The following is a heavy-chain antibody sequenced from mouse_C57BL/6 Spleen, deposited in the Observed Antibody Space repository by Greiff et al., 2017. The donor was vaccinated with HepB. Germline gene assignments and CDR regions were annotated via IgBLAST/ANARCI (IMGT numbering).Heavy chain of an antibody. CDR3: TRSCTTVVATPFAY. CDR1: GYTFTDYE. Sequence: VQLQESGAELVRPGASVTLSCKASGYTFTDYEMHWVKQTPVHGLEWIGAIDPETGGTAYNQKFKGKAILTADKSSSTAYMELRILTSEDSAVYYCTRSCTTVVATPFAYWGQGTLVTVSA. J-gene: IGHJ3*01. D-gene: IGHD1-1*01. CDR2: IDPETGGT. V-gene: IGHV1-15*01.